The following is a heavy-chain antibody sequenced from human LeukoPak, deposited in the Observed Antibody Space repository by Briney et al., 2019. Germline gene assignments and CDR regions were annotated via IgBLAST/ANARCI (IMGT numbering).Heavy chain of an antibody. D-gene: IGHD6-13*01. CDR3: ARDHWQQQDYYMDV. Sequence: SVKVSCKASGGTFSSYTISWVRQAPGQGLEWMGRIIPMLGVANYAQKFQGRVTITADKSTTTAYMELSSLRSEDTAVYYCARDHWQQQDYYMDVWGKRTTVTVSS. J-gene: IGHJ6*03. CDR1: GGTFSSYT. V-gene: IGHV1-69*04. CDR2: IIPMLGVA.